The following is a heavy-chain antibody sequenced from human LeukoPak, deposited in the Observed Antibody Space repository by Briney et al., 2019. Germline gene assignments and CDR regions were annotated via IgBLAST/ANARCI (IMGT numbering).Heavy chain of an antibody. Sequence: PSQTLSLTRTVSGGSISSGGYYWSWIRQHPGKGLEWIGYIYYSGSTYYNPSLKSRVTISVDTSKNQFSLKLSSVTAADTAVYYCARVRGGRIAAAGGQIDYWGQGTLVTVSS. V-gene: IGHV4-31*03. D-gene: IGHD6-13*01. CDR1: GGSISSGGYY. J-gene: IGHJ4*02. CDR3: ARVRGGRIAAAGGQIDY. CDR2: IYYSGST.